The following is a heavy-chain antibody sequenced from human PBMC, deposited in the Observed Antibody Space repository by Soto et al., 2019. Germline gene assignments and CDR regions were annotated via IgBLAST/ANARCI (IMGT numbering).Heavy chain of an antibody. CDR1: GFTFTSSA. V-gene: IGHV1-58*02. CDR2: IVVGSGNT. Sequence: SVKVSCKASGFTFTSSAMRWVRQDRGQRLEWIGWIVVGSGNTNYAQKFQERVTITRDMSTGTAYMELSSLRSEDTAVYYCAAYNPYYDILTGYYYPNHDAFDIWGQGTMVTVSS. J-gene: IGHJ3*02. CDR3: AAYNPYYDILTGYYYPNHDAFDI. D-gene: IGHD3-9*01.